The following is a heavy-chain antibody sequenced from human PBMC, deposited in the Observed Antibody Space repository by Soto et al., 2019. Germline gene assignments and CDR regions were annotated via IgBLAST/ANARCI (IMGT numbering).Heavy chain of an antibody. CDR2: IYPGDSDT. V-gene: IGHV5-51*01. Sequence: VESLKISCKGSGYSFTSYWINWVRQMPGKGLEWMGIIYPGDSDTRYSPSFQGQVTISADKSIDTAYLQWRSLKASDTAVYYCARYHGSTGSYFGLAVWGQGNTVTVSS. J-gene: IGHJ6*02. D-gene: IGHD6-13*01. CDR1: GYSFTSYW. CDR3: ARYHGSTGSYFGLAV.